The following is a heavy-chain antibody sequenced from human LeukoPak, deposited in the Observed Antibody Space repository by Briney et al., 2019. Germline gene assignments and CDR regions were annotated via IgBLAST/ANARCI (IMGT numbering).Heavy chain of an antibody. Sequence: PSETLSLTCTVSGVSISRHWWSWIRQPAGKGLEWIGRIYTSGNTNYNPSLQSRVTMSVDTSENQFSLKLNSVTAADTAVYYCARDLFTKGVDYWGQGTLVTVSS. CDR1: GVSISRHW. J-gene: IGHJ4*02. CDR3: ARDLFTKGVDY. CDR2: IYTSGNT. V-gene: IGHV4-4*07. D-gene: IGHD3-3*01.